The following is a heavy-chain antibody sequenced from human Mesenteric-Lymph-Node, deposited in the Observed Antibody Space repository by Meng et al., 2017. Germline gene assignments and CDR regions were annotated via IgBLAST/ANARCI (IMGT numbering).Heavy chain of an antibody. D-gene: IGHD6-19*01. CDR1: GYTFIAYY. J-gene: IGHJ4*02. CDR3: ARDKGSGWYSDFAY. CDR2: INPNSGNT. Sequence: ASVKVSCKASGYTFIAYYIHWVRQAPGQGLEWMGWINPNSGNTNSAQKLQGRVTMTTDTSISTAYMEVSSLTSDDTAVYYCARDKGSGWYSDFAYWGQGTLVTVSS. V-gene: IGHV1-2*02.